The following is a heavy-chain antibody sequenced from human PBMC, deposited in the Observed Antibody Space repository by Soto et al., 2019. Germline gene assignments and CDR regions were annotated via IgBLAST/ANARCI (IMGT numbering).Heavy chain of an antibody. D-gene: IGHD2-2*01. CDR3: ARCDDCSSTSCYDAFDI. J-gene: IGHJ3*02. V-gene: IGHV3-7*03. Sequence: GGSLRLSCAASGFTFSSYWMSWVRQATGKGLEWVANIKQDGSEKYYVESVKGRFTISRDNAKNSLYLQMNSLRAEDTAVYYCARCDDCSSTSCYDAFDIWGQGTMVTVSS. CDR2: IKQDGSEK. CDR1: GFTFSSYW.